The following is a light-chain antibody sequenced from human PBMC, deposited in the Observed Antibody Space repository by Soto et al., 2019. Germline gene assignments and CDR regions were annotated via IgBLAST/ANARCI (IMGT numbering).Light chain of an antibody. CDR3: QQYNNWPPWT. CDR1: QSVSSN. J-gene: IGKJ1*01. Sequence: EIVMTQSPATLSVSPGERATLSCRASQSVSSNLAWYQQKPGQAPRLLIYGASTRANGIPARFSGSGSGTEFTLTISRLQSEDFAVYYCQQYNNWPPWTFGQGTKVDIK. V-gene: IGKV3-15*01. CDR2: GAS.